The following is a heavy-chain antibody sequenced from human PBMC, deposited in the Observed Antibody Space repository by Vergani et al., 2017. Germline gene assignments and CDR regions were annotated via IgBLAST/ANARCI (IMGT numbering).Heavy chain of an antibody. D-gene: IGHD3-10*01. CDR3: ARSRIYYGAGSPDY. J-gene: IGHJ4*02. CDR1: GASVNSYY. V-gene: IGHV4-59*02. Sequence: QVQLQESGPGLVKPSETLSLTCTVSGASVNSYYWSWIRQPPGKGLEWMGYVSFRGDTLYDPSVKGRMTIPLNTSSNQFSLYLTSVTAADTAVYYCARSRIYYGAGSPDYWGQGTLVTVSS. CDR2: VSFRGDT.